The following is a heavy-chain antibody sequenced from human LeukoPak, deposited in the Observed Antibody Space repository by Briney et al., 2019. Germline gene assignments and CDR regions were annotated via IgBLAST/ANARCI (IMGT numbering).Heavy chain of an antibody. V-gene: IGHV3-23*01. Sequence: PGGSLRLSCAASGFTFNTYSMNRVRQAPGKGLEWVSGISGSGDNTYYADSVKGRFTISRDNSKNTVYLQMNSLRAEGTAVYYCAKDRGYWGQGTLVTVSS. CDR3: AKDRGY. CDR2: ISGSGDNT. J-gene: IGHJ4*02. CDR1: GFTFNTYS.